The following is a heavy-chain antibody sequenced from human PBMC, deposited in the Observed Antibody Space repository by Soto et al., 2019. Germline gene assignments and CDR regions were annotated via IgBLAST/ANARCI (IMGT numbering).Heavy chain of an antibody. CDR2: ISDTGST. V-gene: IGHV4-61*01. CDR1: GDSVSSGTYY. Sequence: QVQLQESGPGLVKPSKTLSLTCTVSGDSVSSGTYYWAWIRQPPGKGLEWIGHISDTGSTNYNPSLKSRVTISVDMSENQFSLKVYSVTAADTAVYYCARDRQDHVYYYGLDVWGQGTTVTISS. CDR3: ARDRQDHVYYYGLDV. J-gene: IGHJ6*02.